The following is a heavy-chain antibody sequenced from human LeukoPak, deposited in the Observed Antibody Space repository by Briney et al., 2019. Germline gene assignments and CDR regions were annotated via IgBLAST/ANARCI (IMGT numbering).Heavy chain of an antibody. J-gene: IGHJ4*02. CDR2: IYHSGST. CDR1: GYSISSGYY. D-gene: IGHD3-10*01. Sequence: SETLSLTCTVSGYSISSGYYWGWIRQPPGKGLEWIGSIYHSGSTYYNPSLKSRVTISVDTSKNQFSLKLSSVTAADTAVYYCAVVRGVNYYFDYWGQGTLVTVSS. CDR3: AVVRGVNYYFDY. V-gene: IGHV4-38-2*02.